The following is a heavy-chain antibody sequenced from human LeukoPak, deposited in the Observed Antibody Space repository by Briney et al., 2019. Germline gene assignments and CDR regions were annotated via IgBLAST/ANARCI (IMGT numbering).Heavy chain of an antibody. CDR3: ARDGDPYGGLQRDY. D-gene: IGHD4-23*01. CDR2: ISAYNGNT. CDR1: GYTFTSYG. V-gene: IGHV1-18*01. J-gene: IGHJ4*02. Sequence: ASVKLSFKASGYTFTSYGISWVRQAPGQGLEWMGWISAYNGNTNYAQKLQGRVTMTTDTSTSTAYMELRSLRSDDTAVYYCARDGDPYGGLQRDYWGQGTLVTVSS.